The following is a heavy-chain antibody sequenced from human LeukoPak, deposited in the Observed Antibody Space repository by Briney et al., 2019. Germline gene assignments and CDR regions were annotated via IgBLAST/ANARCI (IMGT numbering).Heavy chain of an antibody. CDR2: IYYSGST. D-gene: IGHD3-9*01. CDR3: ARYAILTGYTPADYGMDV. CDR1: GGSISSGDYY. Sequence: SQTLSLICTVSGGSISSGDYYWSWIRQPPGKGLEWIGYIYYSGSTNYNPSLKGRVTISVDKSKNQFSLKLSSVTAADTAVYYCARYAILTGYTPADYGMDVWGQGTTVTVSS. V-gene: IGHV4-30-4*01. J-gene: IGHJ6*02.